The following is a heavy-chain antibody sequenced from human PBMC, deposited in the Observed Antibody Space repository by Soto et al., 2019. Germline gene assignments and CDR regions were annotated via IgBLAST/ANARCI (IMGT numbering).Heavy chain of an antibody. V-gene: IGHV3-30*18. D-gene: IGHD6-13*01. CDR1: GFTLTTYG. CDR3: AKEFGSTWIDH. Sequence: QVQLVESGGGVVQPGRSLRLSCAASGFTLTTYGMHWVRQAPGKGLDWVAAMSYDGTKEYYADSVKGRFTISRDSSRNTLFLQLNSLRAEDTAVYYCAKEFGSTWIDHWGEGTLVTVSS. J-gene: IGHJ4*02. CDR2: MSYDGTKE.